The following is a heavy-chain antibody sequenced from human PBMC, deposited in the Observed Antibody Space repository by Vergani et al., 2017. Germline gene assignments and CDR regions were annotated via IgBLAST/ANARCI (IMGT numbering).Heavy chain of an antibody. CDR2: IYSGGST. D-gene: IGHD6-13*01. Sequence: EVQLVESGGGLVQPGGSLRLSCAASGFTVSSNYMSWVRQAPGKGLEWVSVIYSGGSTYYADSVKGRFTISRDNSKNTLYLQMNSLRAEDTAVYYCAKDGSSSWYPVGVWGQGTLVTVSS. V-gene: IGHV3-66*01. CDR3: AKDGSSSWYPVGV. J-gene: IGHJ4*02. CDR1: GFTVSSNY.